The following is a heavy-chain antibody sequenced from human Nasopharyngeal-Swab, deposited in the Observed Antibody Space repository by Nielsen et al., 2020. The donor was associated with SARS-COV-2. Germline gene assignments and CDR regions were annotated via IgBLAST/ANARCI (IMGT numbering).Heavy chain of an antibody. Sequence: GGSLRLSCGASGFTFSNAWMSWVRQAPGKGLEWVGRIKSNRDGGTRDYAAPVKGRFTISRDDSRNMLYLQSNSLKTEDTAVYYCTTARIEVADFDYWGQGTLVTVSS. CDR1: GFTFSNAW. V-gene: IGHV3-15*01. D-gene: IGHD3-22*01. CDR3: TTARIEVADFDY. J-gene: IGHJ4*02. CDR2: IKSNRDGGTR.